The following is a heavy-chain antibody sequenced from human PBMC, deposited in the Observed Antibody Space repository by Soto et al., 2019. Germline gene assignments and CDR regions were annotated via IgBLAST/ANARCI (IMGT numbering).Heavy chain of an antibody. V-gene: IGHV5-51*03. D-gene: IGHD6-19*01. CDR2: IYPGDSDT. CDR1: GYSITNYW. CDR3: ARSSGANLYYFDH. J-gene: IGHJ4*02. Sequence: EVQLVQSGAEVKKPGESLKNSCEDSGYSITNYWIGWVRQMPGKSLEWMGIIYPGDSDTRYSPSFQGQVSISADKSINTAYLQWSNLKASDTAIYYCARSSGANLYYFDHWGQGTLVTVSS.